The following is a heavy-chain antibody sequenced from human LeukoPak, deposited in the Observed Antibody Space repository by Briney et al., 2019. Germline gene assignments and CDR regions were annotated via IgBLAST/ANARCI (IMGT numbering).Heavy chain of an antibody. CDR1: GFTFSSYA. CDR2: ISGSGGST. D-gene: IGHD2-21*02. J-gene: IGHJ4*02. CDR3: AREHIVVVTDEKYFDY. V-gene: IGHV3-23*01. Sequence: QTGGSLRLSCAASGFTFSSYAMSWVRQAPGKGLEWVSAISGSGGSTYYADSVKGRFTISRDNSKNTLYLQMNSLRAEDTAVYYCAREHIVVVTDEKYFDYWGQGTLVTVSS.